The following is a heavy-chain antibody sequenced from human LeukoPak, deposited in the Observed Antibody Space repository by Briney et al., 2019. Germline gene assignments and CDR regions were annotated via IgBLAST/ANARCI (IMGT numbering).Heavy chain of an antibody. V-gene: IGHV3-30*18. J-gene: IGHJ6*03. D-gene: IGHD1-14*01. CDR1: GFTFSSYG. CDR3: AKGLLGRYFKNLDYYYMDV. CDR2: ISYDGSNK. Sequence: GGSLRLSCAASGFTFSSYGMHWVRQAPGKGLEWVAVISYDGSNKYYADSVKGRFTISRDNSKNTLYLQMNSLRAEDTAVYYCAKGLLGRYFKNLDYYYMDVWGKGTTVTISS.